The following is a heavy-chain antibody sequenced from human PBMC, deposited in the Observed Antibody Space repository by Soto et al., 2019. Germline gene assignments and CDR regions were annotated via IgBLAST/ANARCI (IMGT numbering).Heavy chain of an antibody. CDR3: ARHFDVNTALDYYYFDL. D-gene: IGHD3-16*01. J-gene: IGHJ2*01. Sequence: QVQLQESGPGLVKTAETLSLTCTVSGVSISPYYWTWIRQPAGKGLEWIGHLYSSGRATYNPSLKNRVTMSVFRDHSSLTLKSVTAAETAVYYCARHFDVNTALDYYYFDLWGRGALVTVSS. V-gene: IGHV4-4*07. CDR2: LYSSGRA. CDR1: GVSISPYY.